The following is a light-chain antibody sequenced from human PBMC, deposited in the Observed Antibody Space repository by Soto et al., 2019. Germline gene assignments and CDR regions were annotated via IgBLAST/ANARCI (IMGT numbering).Light chain of an antibody. CDR3: QQYNRYFKS. J-gene: IGKJ1*01. Sequence: DIQMTQSQSSLSASVGDRVTITCRASQTISSWLAWYQQKPGQAPRLLIQRASRVERGVPSRFSGSGSDTEFTLTISSLQPDDFATYYCQQYNRYFKSFGQGTKVDIK. CDR2: RAS. V-gene: IGKV1-5*03. CDR1: QTISSW.